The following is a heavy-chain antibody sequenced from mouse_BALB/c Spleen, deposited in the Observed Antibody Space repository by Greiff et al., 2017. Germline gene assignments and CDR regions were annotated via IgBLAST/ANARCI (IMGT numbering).Heavy chain of an antibody. CDR2: IYPGDGDT. J-gene: IGHJ3*01. CDR3: ARIYYGYDGGPY. V-gene: IGHV1-80*01. D-gene: IGHD2-2*01. Sequence: QVHVKQSGAELVRPGSSVKISCKASGYAFSSYWMNWVKQRPGQGLEWIGQIYPGDGDTNYNGKFKGKATLTADKSSSTAYMQLSSLTSEDSAVYFCARIYYGYDGGPYWGQGTLVTVSA. CDR1: GYAFSSYW.